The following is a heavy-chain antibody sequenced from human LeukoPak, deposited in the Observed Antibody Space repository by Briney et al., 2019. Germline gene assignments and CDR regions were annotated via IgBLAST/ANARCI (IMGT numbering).Heavy chain of an antibody. J-gene: IGHJ6*02. CDR3: ARRYCSSTSCYRNYYGMDV. V-gene: IGHV4-34*01. D-gene: IGHD2-2*01. CDR1: GGSFSGYY. CDR2: INHSGST. Sequence: SETLSLTCAVYGGSFSGYYWSWIRQPPGKGLEWIGEINHSGSTNYNPSPKSRVTISVDTSKNQFSLKLSSVTAADTAVYHCARRYCSSTSCYRNYYGMDVWGQGTTVTVSS.